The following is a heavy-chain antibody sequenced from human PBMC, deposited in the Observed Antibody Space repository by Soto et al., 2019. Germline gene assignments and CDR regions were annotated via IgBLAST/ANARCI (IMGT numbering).Heavy chain of an antibody. CDR3: ARLDTARVETAGY. CDR2: IKQGGTET. D-gene: IGHD5-18*01. CDR1: GLSLSNIW. J-gene: IGHJ4*02. Sequence: PGGSLRLSCVGSGLSLSNIWTSWVRQAPGKGLEWVANIKQGGTETYYVDSVKGRFTISKDHAKNSLYLQMNSLRVEDTALYYCARLDTARVETAGYWGQGTLVTVSS. V-gene: IGHV3-7*01.